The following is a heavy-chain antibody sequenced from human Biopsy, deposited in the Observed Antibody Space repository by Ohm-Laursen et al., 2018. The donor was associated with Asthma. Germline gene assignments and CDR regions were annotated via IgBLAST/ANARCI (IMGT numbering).Heavy chain of an antibody. CDR1: GLSLSTRAMC. J-gene: IGHJ6*02. CDR2: IDSDADK. Sequence: TQTLTLTCTFSGLSLSTRAMCVTWIRQPPGKALEWLALIDSDADKYYNRSLRTRLTISKGTSKNLVVLIMTNMDPVDTATYYGARIGQCYCGPSSCLNYGVDVGGQGTAVTVSS. D-gene: IGHD2-21*01. CDR3: ARIGQCYCGPSSCLNYGVDV. V-gene: IGHV2-70*01.